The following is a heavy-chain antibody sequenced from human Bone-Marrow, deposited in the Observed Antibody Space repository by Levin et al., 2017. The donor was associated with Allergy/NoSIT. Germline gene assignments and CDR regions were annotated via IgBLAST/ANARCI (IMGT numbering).Heavy chain of an antibody. CDR3: ARHSGDFHQ. CDR2: IYYSGDT. CDR1: GASIRNSVYY. J-gene: IGHJ1*01. D-gene: IGHD7-27*01. Sequence: KSSETLSLTCSVSGASIRNSVYYWGWIRQPPGKGLEWIGSIYYSGDTHYTPSLKSRVIMSVDTSTNQFSLKVTSLSAADTGIYYCARHSGDFHQWGQGTLVTVSS. V-gene: IGHV4-39*01.